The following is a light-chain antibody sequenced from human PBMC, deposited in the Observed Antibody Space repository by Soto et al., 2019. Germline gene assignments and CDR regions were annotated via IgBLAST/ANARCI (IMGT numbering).Light chain of an antibody. CDR2: RNN. Sequence: QSVLTQSPSASGTPGQRVTISCSGSRSNIGRNFAYWYQHVPGTAPRLLIQRNNERPSGVPDRFSGSKSGNTASLTVSGLQAADEADYFCKSYAGSNTYVFGSGTKVTVL. V-gene: IGLV1-47*01. J-gene: IGLJ1*01. CDR3: KSYAGSNTYV. CDR1: RSNIGRNF.